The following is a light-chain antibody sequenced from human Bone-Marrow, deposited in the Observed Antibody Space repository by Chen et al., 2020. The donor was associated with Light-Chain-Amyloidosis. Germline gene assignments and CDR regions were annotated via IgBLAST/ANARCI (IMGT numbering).Light chain of an antibody. CDR3: SSYTITNTLV. J-gene: IGLJ1*01. V-gene: IGLV2-14*01. CDR2: EVT. Sequence: QSALTQPASVSGSPGQSITISCTGTSSDVGGDNHVSWYQQHPDKAPKLMIYEVTNRPPWVPDRFSGTKSDNTASLTISGLQTEDEADYFCSSYTITNTLVFGSGTRVTDL. CDR1: SSDVGGDNH.